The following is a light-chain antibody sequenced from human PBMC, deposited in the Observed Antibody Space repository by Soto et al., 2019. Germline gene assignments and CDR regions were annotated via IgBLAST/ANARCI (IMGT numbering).Light chain of an antibody. V-gene: IGKV3-20*01. J-gene: IGKJ2*01. CDR1: QSVGSNY. Sequence: EIVLTQSPGTLSLSPGERATLSCRASQSVGSNYLAWYQQTPDEAPRLLIYGASSRATGIPDRVSGSGSGTDLTLTIPRLEPDDFSVYDWKQNGPSYTFGQGTKLEIE. CDR3: KQNGPSYT. CDR2: GAS.